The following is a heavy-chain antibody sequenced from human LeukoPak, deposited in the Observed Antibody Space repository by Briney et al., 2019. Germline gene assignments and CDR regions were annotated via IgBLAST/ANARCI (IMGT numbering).Heavy chain of an antibody. J-gene: IGHJ4*02. D-gene: IGHD4-17*01. CDR2: ISSTSSFI. CDR3: ARDSVGDLLDY. CDR1: GFAFSSYT. V-gene: IGHV3-21*01. Sequence: GGSLRLSCAASGFAFSSYTITWVRQAPGKGLEWVSSISSTSSFIFYADSVKGRFTISRDNTKNSIYLQMDSLRVEDTAIYYCARDSVGDLLDYWGQGTPVTVSS.